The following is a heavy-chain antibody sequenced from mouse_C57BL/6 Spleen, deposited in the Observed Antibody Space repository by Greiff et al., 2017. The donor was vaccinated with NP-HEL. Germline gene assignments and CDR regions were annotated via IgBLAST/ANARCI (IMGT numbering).Heavy chain of an antibody. CDR3: ASFITTVPYWYFDV. V-gene: IGHV1-81*01. CDR2: IYPRSGNT. Sequence: VQLQQSGAELARPGASVKLSCKASGYTFTSYGISWVKQRTGQGLEWIGEIYPRSGNTYYNEKFKGKATLTADKSSSTAYMELRSLTSEDSAVYFCASFITTVPYWYFDVWGTGTTVTVSS. D-gene: IGHD1-2*01. CDR1: GYTFTSYG. J-gene: IGHJ1*03.